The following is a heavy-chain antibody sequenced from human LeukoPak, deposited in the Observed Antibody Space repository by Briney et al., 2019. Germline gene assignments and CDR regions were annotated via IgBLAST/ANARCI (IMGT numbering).Heavy chain of an antibody. CDR2: ISSSSSYI. J-gene: IGHJ3*02. D-gene: IGHD1-26*01. CDR3: ARLHSGKNAFDI. V-gene: IGHV3-21*01. Sequence: PGRSLRLSCAASGFTFSSYSMNWVRQAPGKGLEWVSSISSSSSYIYYADSVKGRFTISRDNAKNSLYLQMNSLRAEDTAVYYCARLHSGKNAFDIWGQGTMVTVSS. CDR1: GFTFSSYS.